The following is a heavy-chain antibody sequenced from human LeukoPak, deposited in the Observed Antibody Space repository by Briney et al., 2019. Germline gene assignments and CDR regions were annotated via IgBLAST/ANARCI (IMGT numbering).Heavy chain of an antibody. CDR1: GGSISSGGYY. J-gene: IGHJ5*02. Sequence: PSETLSLTCAVSGGSISSGGYYWSWIRQPPGKGLEWIGYIYYSGSTNYNPSLKSRVTISVDTSKNQFSLKLSSVTAADTAVYYCATLDYGDGNWFDPWGQGTLVTVSS. CDR3: ATLDYGDGNWFDP. D-gene: IGHD4-17*01. V-gene: IGHV4-61*08. CDR2: IYYSGST.